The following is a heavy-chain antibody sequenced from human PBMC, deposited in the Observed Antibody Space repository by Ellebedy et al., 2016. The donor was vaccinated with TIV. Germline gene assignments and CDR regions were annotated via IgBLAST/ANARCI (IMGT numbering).Heavy chain of an antibody. J-gene: IGHJ4*02. D-gene: IGHD1-1*01. V-gene: IGHV3-30*02. CDR1: GFTFSSYG. Sequence: GESLKISCAASGFTFSSYGMHWVRQAPGKGLEWVAFIRYDGSNKYYADSVKGRFTISRDNSKNTLYLQMNSLRAEDTAVYYCEAELEIFRAQVDFDYWGQGTLVTVSS. CDR3: EAELEIFRAQVDFDY. CDR2: IRYDGSNK.